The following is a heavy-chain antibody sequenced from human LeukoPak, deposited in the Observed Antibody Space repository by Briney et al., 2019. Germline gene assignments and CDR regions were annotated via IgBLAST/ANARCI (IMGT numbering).Heavy chain of an antibody. V-gene: IGHV4-59*01. D-gene: IGHD2-15*01. CDR3: ARLSCSGGSCYPRARYYGMDV. CDR1: GGSISSYY. Sequence: SETLSLTCTVSGGSISSYYWSWIRQPPGKGLEWIGYIYYSGSTNYNPSLKSRVIISVDTSKNQFSLKLSSVTAADTAVYYCARLSCSGGSCYPRARYYGMDVWGQGTTVTVSS. CDR2: IYYSGST. J-gene: IGHJ6*02.